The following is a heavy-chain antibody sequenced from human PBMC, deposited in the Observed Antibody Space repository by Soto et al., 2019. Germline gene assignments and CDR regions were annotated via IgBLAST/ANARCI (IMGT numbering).Heavy chain of an antibody. J-gene: IGHJ4*02. D-gene: IGHD3-10*01. Sequence: QVQLVQSGAEVKRPGSSVKVSCKALGNTSNFNSLTWFHQAPGLGLEWMGRVNPIVSMSNYAQKFQGRVTMTADKSTSTAYMELSSLRSEDTAIYYCASSYGSGYRAFDYWGQGALVTVSS. CDR3: ASSYGSGYRAFDY. CDR2: VNPIVSMS. CDR1: GNTSNFNS. V-gene: IGHV1-69*02.